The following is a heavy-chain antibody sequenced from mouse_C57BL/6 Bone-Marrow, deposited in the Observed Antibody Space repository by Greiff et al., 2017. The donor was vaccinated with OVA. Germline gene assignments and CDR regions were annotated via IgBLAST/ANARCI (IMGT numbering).Heavy chain of an antibody. V-gene: IGHV14-4*01. CDR1: GFNIKDDY. Sequence: EVQLQESGAELVRPGASVKLSCTASGFNIKDDYMHWVKQRPEQGLEWLGWIDPENGDTEYASKFQGKATITADTSSNTAYLQLSSLTSEDTAVYYCTTGDYYGSSYVGYWGQGTTLTVSS. J-gene: IGHJ2*01. CDR2: IDPENGDT. D-gene: IGHD1-1*01. CDR3: TTGDYYGSSYVGY.